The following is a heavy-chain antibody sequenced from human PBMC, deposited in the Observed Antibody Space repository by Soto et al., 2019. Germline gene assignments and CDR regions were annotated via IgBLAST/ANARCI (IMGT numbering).Heavy chain of an antibody. D-gene: IGHD3-22*01. CDR3: AGPHFDTSGYFPSGLDL. J-gene: IGHJ5*02. Sequence: VQLVQSGAEVKKPGSSVKVSCKPSGGTFNSYVLNWVRQAPGQGLEWMGGIIPFLDTAEYAEKFQGRLTITADESTSTAYMDLSSLISEDTAVYYCAGPHFDTSGYFPSGLDLWGQGTLVTVAS. CDR1: GGTFNSYV. V-gene: IGHV1-69*01. CDR2: IIPFLDTA.